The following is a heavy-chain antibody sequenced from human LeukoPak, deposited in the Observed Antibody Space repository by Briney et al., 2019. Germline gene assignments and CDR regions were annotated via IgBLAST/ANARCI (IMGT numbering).Heavy chain of an antibody. CDR3: ARVSSSRETYAFDI. CDR2: ISSSSSTI. CDR1: GFTFSSYS. Sequence: LGGSLRLSCAASGFTFSSYSMNWVRQAPGKGLEWVSYISSSSSTIYYADSVKGRFTISRDNAKNSLYLQMNSLRDEDTAVYYCARVSSSRETYAFDIWGQGTMVTVSS. D-gene: IGHD6-13*01. J-gene: IGHJ3*02. V-gene: IGHV3-48*02.